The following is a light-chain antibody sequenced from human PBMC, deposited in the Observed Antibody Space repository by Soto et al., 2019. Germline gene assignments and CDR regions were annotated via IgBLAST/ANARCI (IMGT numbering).Light chain of an antibody. CDR2: EVT. Sequence: QSVLTQPASVSGSPGQSITISCTGTGNDVGGYNYVSWYQQHPGKAPKVMIYEVTSRPSGVSSRFSGSKSGNMASLTISGLQAEDEADYYCSSYTGTSTYVFGTGTKLTVL. J-gene: IGLJ1*01. CDR3: SSYTGTSTYV. CDR1: GNDVGGYNY. V-gene: IGLV2-14*01.